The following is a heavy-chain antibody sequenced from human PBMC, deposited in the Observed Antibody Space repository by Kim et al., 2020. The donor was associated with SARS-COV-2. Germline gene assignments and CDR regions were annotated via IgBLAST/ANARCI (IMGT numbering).Heavy chain of an antibody. CDR3: TREGHPVVITTFDY. V-gene: IGHV3-49*04. Sequence: GGSLRLSCTASGFTFGDYAMSWVRQAPGKGLEWVGFIRSKAYGGTTEYAASVKGRFTISRDDSKSIAYLQMNSLKTEDTAVYYCTREGHPVVITTFDYWGQGTLVTVSS. CDR2: IRSKAYGGTT. J-gene: IGHJ4*02. D-gene: IGHD3-22*01. CDR1: GFTFGDYA.